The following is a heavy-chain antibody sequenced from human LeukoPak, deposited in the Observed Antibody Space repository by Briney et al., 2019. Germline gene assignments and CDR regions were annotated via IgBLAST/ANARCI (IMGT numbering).Heavy chain of an antibody. J-gene: IGHJ6*03. CDR3: ARHDVVVASYYMDV. D-gene: IGHD2-21*01. V-gene: IGHV4-34*01. CDR2: TNHSGST. Sequence: PSETLSLTCTVSGGSISSYYWSWIRQPPGKGLEWIGETNHSGSTNYNPSLKSRVTISVDTSKNQFSLKLSSVTAADTAVYYCARHDVVVASYYMDVWGKGTTVTISS. CDR1: GGSISSYY.